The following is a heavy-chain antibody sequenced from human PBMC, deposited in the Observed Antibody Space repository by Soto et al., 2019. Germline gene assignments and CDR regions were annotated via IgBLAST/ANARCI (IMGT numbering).Heavy chain of an antibody. V-gene: IGHV4-30-4*01. Sequence: QVQLQESGPGLVKPSQTLSLTCTVSGGSISSGDYYWSWIRQPPGKGLEWIGYIYYSGSTYYNPXXKSRVTISVDXXKXQXXLKLSSVTAADTAVYYCARAGERGTMIVVDKRFDYWGQGTLVTVSS. CDR2: IYYSGST. CDR1: GGSISSGDYY. CDR3: ARAGERGTMIVVDKRFDY. J-gene: IGHJ4*02. D-gene: IGHD3-22*01.